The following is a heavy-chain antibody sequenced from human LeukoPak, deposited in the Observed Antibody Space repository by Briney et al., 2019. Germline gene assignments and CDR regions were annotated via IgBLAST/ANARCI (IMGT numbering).Heavy chain of an antibody. Sequence: GGSLRLSCAASGLTFSSYAMNWVRQAPGRGLEWVSSISSSSSYIYYADSVKGRFTISRDNAKNSLYLQMNSLGAEDTAVYYCARELSYGSATIWGQGTLVTVSS. CDR3: ARELSYGSATI. J-gene: IGHJ4*02. CDR1: GLTFSSYA. CDR2: ISSSSSYI. V-gene: IGHV3-21*01. D-gene: IGHD3-10*01.